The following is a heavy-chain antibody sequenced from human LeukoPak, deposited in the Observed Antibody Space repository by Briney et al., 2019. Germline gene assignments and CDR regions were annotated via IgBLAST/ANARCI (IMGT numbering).Heavy chain of an antibody. CDR3: VRLPHCSSTSCQQGYYGMDV. D-gene: IGHD2-2*01. CDR1: GGSISSSTYY. V-gene: IGHV4-39*01. CDR2: IYYSGST. J-gene: IGHJ6*02. Sequence: SETLSLTCTVSGGSISSSTYYWGWTRQPPGKGLEWIGSIYYSGSTYYDPSLKSRVTISADTSKNQFSLKLSSVTAADSAVYYCVRLPHCSSTSCQQGYYGMDVWGQGTTVTVSS.